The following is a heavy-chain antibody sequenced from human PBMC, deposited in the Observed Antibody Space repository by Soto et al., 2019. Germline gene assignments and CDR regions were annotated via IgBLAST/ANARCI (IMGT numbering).Heavy chain of an antibody. CDR2: INPSGGST. D-gene: IGHD3-3*01. CDR1: GYTFTSYY. Sequence: ASVKVSCKASGYTFTSYYMRWVRQAPGQGLEWMGIINPSGGSTSYAQKFQGRVTMTRDTSTSTVYMELSSLRSEDTAVYYCARSNDFWSGYQGVDYWGQGTLVTVSS. CDR3: ARSNDFWSGYQGVDY. J-gene: IGHJ4*02. V-gene: IGHV1-46*01.